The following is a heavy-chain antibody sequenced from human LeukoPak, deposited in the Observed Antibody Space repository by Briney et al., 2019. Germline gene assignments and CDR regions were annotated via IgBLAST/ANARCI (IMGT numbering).Heavy chain of an antibody. CDR3: ARQSSGYYYGWFDP. J-gene: IGHJ5*02. Sequence: PSETLSLTCTVSGGSILDSTYYWAWIRQPPGKGLEWIATIFYTGNTHYNPSLKSRVTMSVDTVKNQFSLNLNSVTAADTAVYYCARQSSGYYYGWFDPWAREPWSPSPQ. CDR2: IFYTGNT. V-gene: IGHV4-39*01. CDR1: GGSILDSTYY. D-gene: IGHD3-22*01.